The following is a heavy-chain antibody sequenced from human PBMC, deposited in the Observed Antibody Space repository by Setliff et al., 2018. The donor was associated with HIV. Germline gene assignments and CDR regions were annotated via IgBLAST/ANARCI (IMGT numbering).Heavy chain of an antibody. D-gene: IGHD3-16*01. CDR3: AREIRTIEGGALDI. J-gene: IGHJ3*02. CDR2: IYPGDSET. V-gene: IGHV5-51*01. CDR1: GYRFTSHW. Sequence: PGESLKIPCKGVGYRFTSHWIAWVRQMPGKGLEWMGNIYPGDSETRYSPSFHGQVTFSADTTVDTAYLQWNTLKSSDTAMYYCAREIRTIEGGALDIWGQGTSVTVS.